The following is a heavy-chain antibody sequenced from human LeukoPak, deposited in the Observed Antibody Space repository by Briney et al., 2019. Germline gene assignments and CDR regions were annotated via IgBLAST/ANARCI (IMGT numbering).Heavy chain of an antibody. CDR3: TTEEEQWPPWG. J-gene: IGHJ4*02. V-gene: IGHV3-15*01. Sequence: GGSLRLACAASGFTFSNAWMSWGRHAPGKGLEWVGRIKKKADDRTTDYTAAVKCRFTISRDDSKNTLYLQMNSLKTEDTAVYYCTTEEEQWPPWGWGQGTLVTVSS. D-gene: IGHD6-19*01. CDR2: IKKKADDRTT. CDR1: GFTFSNAW.